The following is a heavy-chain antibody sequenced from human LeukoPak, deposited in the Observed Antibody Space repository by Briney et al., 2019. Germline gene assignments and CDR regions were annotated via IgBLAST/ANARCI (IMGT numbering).Heavy chain of an antibody. J-gene: IGHJ4*02. D-gene: IGHD6-13*01. CDR1: GYTLTELS. CDR3: ATAASSSWYDLMNY. V-gene: IGHV1-24*01. CDR2: FDPEDGET. Sequence: ASVKVSCKVSGYTLTELSMHWVRQAPGKGLEWMGGFDPEDGETIYAQKFQGRVTMTEDTSTDTAYLELSSLRSEDTAVYYCATAASSSWYDLMNYWGQGTLVTVSS.